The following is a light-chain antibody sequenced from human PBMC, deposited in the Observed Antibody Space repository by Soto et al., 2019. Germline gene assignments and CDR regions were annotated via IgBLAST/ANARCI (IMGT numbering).Light chain of an antibody. J-gene: IGKJ1*01. CDR2: DTS. CDR3: QQRSNWTLT. Sequence: EVVLTQSPATLSLSPGERATLSCRASQSVSSYFVWYQQKPGQPPRLLIYDTSNRATGIPARFSGSGSGTDFTLTISSLEPEDFAVYYCQQRSNWTLTFGQGTKVEIK. CDR1: QSVSSY. V-gene: IGKV3-11*01.